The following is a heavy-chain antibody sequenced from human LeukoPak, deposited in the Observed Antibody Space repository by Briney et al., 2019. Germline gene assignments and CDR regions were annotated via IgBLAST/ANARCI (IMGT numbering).Heavy chain of an antibody. CDR3: ARGDYMGFDP. V-gene: IGHV3-13*01. CDR2: IGKAGDT. D-gene: IGHD4-11*01. CDR1: GFAFSTSD. Sequence: GGSLRLFCAASGFAFSTSDMHWVRQAAGQGLEWVSGIGKAGDTYYLDSVRGRFTIFRENDENSVYLQMNNLRAGDTAVYYCARGDYMGFDPWGQGTLVTVSS. J-gene: IGHJ5*02.